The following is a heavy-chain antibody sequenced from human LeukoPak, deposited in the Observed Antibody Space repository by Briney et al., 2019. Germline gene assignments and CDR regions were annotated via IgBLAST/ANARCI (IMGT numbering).Heavy chain of an antibody. J-gene: IGHJ4*02. V-gene: IGHV4-4*07. CDR3: ARDIVYLIDEDYG. Sequence: SETLSLTCTVSGGSFNSYYWRWLRQPAGKGLEWIGRIQSSGSTDYSPSLQSRVTISIDTSQRQFSLNLRSVTAADTAVYYCARDIVYLIDEDYGWGQGTLVTVSS. D-gene: IGHD4-17*01. CDR2: IQSSGST. CDR1: GGSFNSYY.